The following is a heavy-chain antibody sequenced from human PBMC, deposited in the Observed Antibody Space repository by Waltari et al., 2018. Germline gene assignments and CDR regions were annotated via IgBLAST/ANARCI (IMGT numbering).Heavy chain of an antibody. CDR3: ASSYSSGWYSTFDY. J-gene: IGHJ4*02. Sequence: IRQPPVKGVEWIGGIYYRGSTDYNPSLKSRVTISVDTSKNQFSLKLSSVTAADTAVYYCASSYSSGWYSTFDYWGQGTLVTVSS. V-gene: IGHV4-39*01. CDR2: IYYRGST. D-gene: IGHD6-19*01.